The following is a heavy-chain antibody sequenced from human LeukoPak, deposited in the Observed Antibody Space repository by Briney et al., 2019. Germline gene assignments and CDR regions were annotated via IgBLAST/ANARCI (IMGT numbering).Heavy chain of an antibody. Sequence: GGSLRLSCAASGFTFSDYRMDWVRQAPGKGLEWVSSISSSTTYIYYADSVKGRFTTSRDNAKNSLYLQMTSLRAEDTAVYYCARSRGPPTYFDYWGQGTLVTVSS. D-gene: IGHD3-16*01. V-gene: IGHV3-21*01. J-gene: IGHJ4*02. CDR1: GFTFSDYR. CDR3: ARSRGPPTYFDY. CDR2: ISSSTTYI.